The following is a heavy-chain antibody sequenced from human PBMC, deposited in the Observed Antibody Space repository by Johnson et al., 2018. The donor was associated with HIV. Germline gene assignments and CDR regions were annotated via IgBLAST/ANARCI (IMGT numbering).Heavy chain of an antibody. CDR3: ASSNVVGYSNYPDAFDI. Sequence: VQLVESGGGLVQPGRSLRLSCAASGFTFDDYAMHWVRQAPGKGLEWVSGISWNSGSIGYADSVKGRFTISRDNAKNSLHLQMNSLRAEDTAVYYCASSNVVGYSNYPDAFDIWGQGTMVTVSS. V-gene: IGHV3-9*01. J-gene: IGHJ3*02. D-gene: IGHD6-13*01. CDR1: GFTFDDYA. CDR2: ISWNSGSI.